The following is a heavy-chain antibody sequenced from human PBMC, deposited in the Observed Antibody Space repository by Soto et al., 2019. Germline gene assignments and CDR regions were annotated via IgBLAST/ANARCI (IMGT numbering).Heavy chain of an antibody. Sequence: GGSLRLSCAASGFTFSSYGMHWVRQAPGKGLEWVAVIWYDGSNKYYADSVKGRFTISRDNSKNTLYLQMNSLRAEDTAVYYCSRDLRYCSGGSCVTRSWDPSDAFDIGGQGTRVT. D-gene: IGHD2-15*01. CDR2: IWYDGSNK. CDR1: GFTFSSYG. V-gene: IGHV3-33*01. J-gene: IGHJ3*02. CDR3: SRDLRYCSGGSCVTRSWDPSDAFDI.